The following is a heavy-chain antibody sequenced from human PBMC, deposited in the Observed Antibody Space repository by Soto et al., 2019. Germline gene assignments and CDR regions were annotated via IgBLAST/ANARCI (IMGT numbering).Heavy chain of an antibody. CDR1: GYTFTSYD. Sequence: ASVKVSCKASGYTFTSYDINWVRQATGQGLEWMGWMNPNSGNTGYAQKFQGRVTMTRNTSISTAYMELSSLRSEDTAVYYRARAPVDSVVGVAWGGRAYGMDVWGQGTTVTVAS. V-gene: IGHV1-8*01. D-gene: IGHD2-15*01. CDR3: ARAPVDSVVGVAWGGRAYGMDV. J-gene: IGHJ6*02. CDR2: MNPNSGNT.